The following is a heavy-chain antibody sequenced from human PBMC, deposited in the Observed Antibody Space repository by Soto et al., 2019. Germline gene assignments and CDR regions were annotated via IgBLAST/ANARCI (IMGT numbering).Heavy chain of an antibody. J-gene: IGHJ4*02. V-gene: IGHV4-39*01. CDR3: ARLRAVGALWTTVNDY. CDR1: GGSISSSSYY. CDR2: IYYSGST. Sequence: SETLSLTCTVSGGSISSSSYYWGWIRQPPGKGLEWIGSIYYSGSTYYNPSLKSRVTISVDTSKNQFSLKLSSVTAADTAVYYCARLRAVGALWTTVNDYWGQGTLVTVSS. D-gene: IGHD1-26*01.